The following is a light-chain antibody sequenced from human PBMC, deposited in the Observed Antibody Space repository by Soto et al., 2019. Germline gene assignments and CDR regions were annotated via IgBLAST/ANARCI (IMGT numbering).Light chain of an antibody. CDR2: DAS. CDR3: QQYGSSPWT. J-gene: IGKJ2*01. CDR1: QSISSR. Sequence: TQSPSTLSAFLGDRVTITCRASQSISSRLAWYQQKPGLAPRLLIYDASSTATGIPDRFSGSGSGTEFTLTISRLEPEDFAVYYCQQYGSSPWTFGQGTKLEIK. V-gene: IGKV3D-20*01.